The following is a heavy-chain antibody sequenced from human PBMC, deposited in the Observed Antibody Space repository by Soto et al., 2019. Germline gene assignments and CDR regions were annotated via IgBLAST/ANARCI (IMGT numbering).Heavy chain of an antibody. Sequence: XGTLSLTCTVSGGSISSYYWSWIRQPPGKGLEWIGYIYYSGNTNYNPSLKSRVTISVDTSKNQFSLKLSSVTAADTAVYYCARVARSAGDIVVVVDYFDYWGQGTLVTVSS. CDR3: ARVARSAGDIVVVVDYFDY. CDR1: GGSISSYY. D-gene: IGHD2-15*01. J-gene: IGHJ4*02. V-gene: IGHV4-59*01. CDR2: IYYSGNT.